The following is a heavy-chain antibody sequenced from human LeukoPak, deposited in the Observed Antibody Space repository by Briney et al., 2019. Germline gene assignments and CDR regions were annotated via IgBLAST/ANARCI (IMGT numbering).Heavy chain of an antibody. CDR1: GFTFSSYA. Sequence: GRSLRLSCAASGFTFSSYAMHWVRQAPGKGLEWVAVISYEGSNKYYADSVKGRFTISRDNSKNTLYLQMNSLRAEDTAVYYCARDFMPWHRYSVVYWGQGTLVTVSS. J-gene: IGHJ4*02. V-gene: IGHV3-30*04. CDR3: ARDFMPWHRYSVVY. CDR2: ISYEGSNK. D-gene: IGHD3-16*02.